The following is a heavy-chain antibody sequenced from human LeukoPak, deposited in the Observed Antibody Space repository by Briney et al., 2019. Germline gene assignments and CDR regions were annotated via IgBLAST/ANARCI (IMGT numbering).Heavy chain of an antibody. D-gene: IGHD3-10*01. CDR2: SYSGGST. CDR3: ARGVIRGIDAFDI. CDR1: GFTFSSNY. V-gene: IGHV3-66*02. Sequence: GGSLRLPCAASGFTFSSNYISWVRQAPGKGLECVSVSYSGGSTDYSESVKGRFTISRDNSKNTLYLQMNSLRTEDTAVYYCARGVIRGIDAFDIWGQGTMVTVSS. J-gene: IGHJ3*02.